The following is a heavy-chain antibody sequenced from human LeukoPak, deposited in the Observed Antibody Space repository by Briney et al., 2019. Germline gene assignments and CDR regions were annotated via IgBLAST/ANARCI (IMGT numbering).Heavy chain of an antibody. J-gene: IGHJ4*02. CDR3: AKDLQYYDSSGYLHY. V-gene: IGHV3-9*01. CDR1: GFTVDKYG. CDR2: VGWNSGSI. Sequence: PGGSLRLSCAAAGFTVDKYGMHWVRHAPGRGREWVSGVGWNSGSISYAESVKGRFTISRDNAKNSLYLQIDSLRTSDTAFSYCAKDLQYYDSSGYLHYWGQGTLVSVRS. D-gene: IGHD3-22*01.